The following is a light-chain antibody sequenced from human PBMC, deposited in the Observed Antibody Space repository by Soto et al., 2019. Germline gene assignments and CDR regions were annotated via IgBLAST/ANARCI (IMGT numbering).Light chain of an antibody. V-gene: IGKV1-5*01. CDR1: QSISTW. Sequence: DMQMTQSPSTLSASVGERVTITFWASQSISTWLAWHQLKPGKAPKLLIYDASSLESGVPSRFSGSGSGTEFTLTISSLQPDDFATYYCQQYNSYSTFGQGTRLEIK. J-gene: IGKJ5*01. CDR2: DAS. CDR3: QQYNSYST.